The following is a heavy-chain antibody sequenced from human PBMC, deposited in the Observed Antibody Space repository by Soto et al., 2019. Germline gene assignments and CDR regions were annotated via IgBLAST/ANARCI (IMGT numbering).Heavy chain of an antibody. CDR3: AATIIAVSGTGYYGMDV. Sequence: QMQLVQSGPEVKKPGTSVKVSCKASGITFSTSAMQWVRQARGQRLEWIGWIVVGSGHTNYAQKFQERITITRDMSLSXXYMELSSLRSEDTAVYYCAATIIAVSGTGYYGMDVWGQGTTVTVSS. CDR1: GITFSTSA. J-gene: IGHJ6*02. CDR2: IVVGSGHT. D-gene: IGHD6-19*01. V-gene: IGHV1-58*02.